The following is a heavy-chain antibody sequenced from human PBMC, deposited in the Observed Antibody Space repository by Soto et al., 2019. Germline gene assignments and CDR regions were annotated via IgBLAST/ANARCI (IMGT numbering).Heavy chain of an antibody. Sequence: SETLSLTCTVSGGSISSYYWSWIRQPPGKGLEWIGYIYYSGSTNYNPSLKSRVTISVDTSKNQFSLKLSSVTAADTAVYYCARQYSYGFPLDYWGQGTLVTVSS. CDR3: ARQYSYGFPLDY. V-gene: IGHV4-59*01. D-gene: IGHD5-18*01. CDR2: IYYSGST. J-gene: IGHJ4*02. CDR1: GGSISSYY.